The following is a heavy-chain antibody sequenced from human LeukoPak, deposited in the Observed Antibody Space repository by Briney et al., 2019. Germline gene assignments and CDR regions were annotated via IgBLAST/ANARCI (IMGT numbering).Heavy chain of an antibody. CDR2: INHSGST. J-gene: IGHJ4*02. CDR1: GGSFSGYY. D-gene: IGHD3-10*01. V-gene: IGHV4-34*01. Sequence: PSETLSLTCAVYGGSFSGYYWSWIRQPPGKGLEWIGEINHSGSTNYNPSLKSRVTISVDTSKNQFSLKLSSVTAADTAVYYCARRWLSDWGKFDYWGQGTLVTVSS. CDR3: ARRWLSDWGKFDY.